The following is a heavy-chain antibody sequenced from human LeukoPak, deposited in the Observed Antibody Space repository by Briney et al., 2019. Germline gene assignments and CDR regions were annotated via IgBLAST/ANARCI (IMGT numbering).Heavy chain of an antibody. J-gene: IGHJ4*02. D-gene: IGHD3-10*01. Sequence: GRSLRLSCAASGFTFSSYGMHWVRQAPGKGLEWVAVIWYDGSNKYYADSVKGRFTISRDNSKNTLYLQMNSLRAEDTAVYYCARDSTMVRGVIGPFDYGGQGTLVTVSS. V-gene: IGHV3-33*01. CDR2: IWYDGSNK. CDR3: ARDSTMVRGVIGPFDY. CDR1: GFTFSSYG.